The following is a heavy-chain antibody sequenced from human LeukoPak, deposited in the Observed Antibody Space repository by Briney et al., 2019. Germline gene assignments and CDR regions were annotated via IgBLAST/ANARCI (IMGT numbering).Heavy chain of an antibody. CDR1: GGSISSGSDY. J-gene: IGHJ3*02. V-gene: IGHV4-61*02. Sequence: SXTLSLACTVSGGSISSGSDYWSWIRQPAGKGLEWIGRISATGSTNYNPSLKSRVTISVDTAKSQFSLKLSSVTAADTAVYYCARGRYCSSTSCYIPHDAFDIWGQGTMVTVSS. CDR2: ISATGST. D-gene: IGHD2-2*02. CDR3: ARGRYCSSTSCYIPHDAFDI.